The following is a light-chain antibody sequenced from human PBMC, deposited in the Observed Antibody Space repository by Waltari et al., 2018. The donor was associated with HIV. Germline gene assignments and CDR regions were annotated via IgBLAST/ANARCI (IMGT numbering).Light chain of an antibody. Sequence: QSALTQPASVSGSLGQSITISCIGTSSDLATYNYVSWYQHPPDKAPRLVIYDANSRPSGVPFRFSGSKSGNTASLTISGLQAEDEADYYCASYTITSTLVFGGGTKVTVL. CDR2: DAN. V-gene: IGLV2-14*01. J-gene: IGLJ3*02. CDR3: ASYTITSTLV. CDR1: SSDLATYNY.